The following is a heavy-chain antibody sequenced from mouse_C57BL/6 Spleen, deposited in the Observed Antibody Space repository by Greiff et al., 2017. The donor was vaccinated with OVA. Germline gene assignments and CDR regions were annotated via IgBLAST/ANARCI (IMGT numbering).Heavy chain of an antibody. CDR2: INPGSGGT. J-gene: IGHJ3*01. CDR1: GYAFTNYL. CDR3: ARFDYDEAY. Sequence: QVQLKESGAELVRPGTSVKVSCKASGYAFTNYLIAWVKQRPGQGLEWIGVINPGSGGTNYNEKFKGKATLTADKSSSTAYMQLSSLTSEDSAVYFCARFDYDEAYWGQGTLVTVSA. D-gene: IGHD2-4*01. V-gene: IGHV1-54*01.